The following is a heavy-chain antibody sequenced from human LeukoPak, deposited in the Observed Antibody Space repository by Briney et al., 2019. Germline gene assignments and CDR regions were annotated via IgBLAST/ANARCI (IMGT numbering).Heavy chain of an antibody. J-gene: IGHJ4*02. Sequence: PGGSLRLSCAASGFTFSYVYMTWIRQAPGKGLEWVSYISGSGTNIFYADSVKGRFTISRDNAKNSLYLQMNSLRAEDTAVYYCARASYDSSGYYSGAGARADYWGQGTLVTVSS. V-gene: IGHV3-11*04. D-gene: IGHD3-22*01. CDR3: ARASYDSSGYYSGAGARADY. CDR2: ISGSGTNI. CDR1: GFTFSYVY.